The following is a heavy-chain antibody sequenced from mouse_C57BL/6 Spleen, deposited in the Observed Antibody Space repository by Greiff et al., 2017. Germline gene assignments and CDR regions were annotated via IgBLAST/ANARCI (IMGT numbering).Heavy chain of an antibody. Sequence: QVQLQQSGAELVKPGASVKISCKASGYAFRSYWMNWVKQRPGKGLEWIGQIYPGDGDTNYNGKFKGKATLTADKSSSTAYMQLSSLTSEDSAVYFCAREGYSNYYFDYWGQGTTLTVSS. V-gene: IGHV1-80*01. J-gene: IGHJ2*01. CDR2: IYPGDGDT. CDR3: AREGYSNYYFDY. D-gene: IGHD2-5*01. CDR1: GYAFRSYW.